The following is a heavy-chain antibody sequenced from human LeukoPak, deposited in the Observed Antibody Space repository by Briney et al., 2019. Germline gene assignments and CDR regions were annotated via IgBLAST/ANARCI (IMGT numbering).Heavy chain of an antibody. CDR2: IWYDGSNK. D-gene: IGHD4-17*01. V-gene: IGHV3-33*01. Sequence: GGSLRLSCAASGFTFSSYGMHWVRQAPGKGLEWVAVIWYDGSNKYYADSVKGRFTISRDNSKNTLYLQMNSLRAEDTAVYYCPRFSTGPATVTTKMPDYWGQGTLVTVSS. CDR3: PRFSTGPATVTTKMPDY. CDR1: GFTFSSYG. J-gene: IGHJ4*02.